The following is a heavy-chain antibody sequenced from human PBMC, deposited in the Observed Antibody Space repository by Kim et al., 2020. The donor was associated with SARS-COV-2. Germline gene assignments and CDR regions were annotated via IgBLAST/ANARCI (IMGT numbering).Heavy chain of an antibody. D-gene: IGHD5-12*01. CDR2: T. CDR3: ARGGGYDSFDY. Sequence: THENPSHKSRVPISVDTSKNQFSQKLGSVTAADTAVYYCARGGGYDSFDYWGQGTLVTVSS. V-gene: IGHV4-59*09. J-gene: IGHJ4*02.